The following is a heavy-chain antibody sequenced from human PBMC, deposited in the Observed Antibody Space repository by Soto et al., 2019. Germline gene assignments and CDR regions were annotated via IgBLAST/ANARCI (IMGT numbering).Heavy chain of an antibody. CDR1: GFTFSGSA. Sequence: GGSLRLSCAASGFTFSGSAMHWVRQASGKGLEWVGRIRSKANSYATAYAASVKGRFTISRDDSKNTAYLQMDSLNTEDTAVYYCTRFELEPPRNYLAGRGQGAAVTVSS. CDR2: IRSKANSYAT. D-gene: IGHD1-7*01. CDR3: TRFELEPPRNYLAG. V-gene: IGHV3-73*01. J-gene: IGHJ4*02.